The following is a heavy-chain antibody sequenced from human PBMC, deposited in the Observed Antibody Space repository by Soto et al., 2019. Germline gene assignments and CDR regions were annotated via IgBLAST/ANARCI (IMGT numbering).Heavy chain of an antibody. D-gene: IGHD2-2*01. Sequence: GGSLRLSCAASGFTFSSYSMNWVRQAPGKGLEWVSSISSSSSYIYYADSVKGRFTISRDNAKNSLYLQMNSLRAEDTAVYYCAREVGYCSSTSCYAALDYWGQGTLVTVSS. J-gene: IGHJ4*02. CDR1: GFTFSSYS. CDR2: ISSSSSYI. V-gene: IGHV3-21*01. CDR3: AREVGYCSSTSCYAALDY.